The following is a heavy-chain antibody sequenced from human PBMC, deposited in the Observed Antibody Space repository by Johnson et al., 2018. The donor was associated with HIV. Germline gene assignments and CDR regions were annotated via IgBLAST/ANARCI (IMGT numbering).Heavy chain of an antibody. CDR3: AKDQWSSSWTNDAFDI. D-gene: IGHD6-13*01. J-gene: IGHJ3*02. CDR2: VKNKADGGTI. Sequence: VVEWVGRVKNKADGGTIDYAAFVKGRFIIPRDDSKNTLYLQMTSLRAEDTAVYYCAKDQWSSSWTNDAFDIWGQGTMVTVSS. V-gene: IGHV3-15*01.